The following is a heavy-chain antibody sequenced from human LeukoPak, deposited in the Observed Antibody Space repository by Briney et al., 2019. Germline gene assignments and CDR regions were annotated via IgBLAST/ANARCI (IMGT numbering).Heavy chain of an antibody. V-gene: IGHV4-34*01. CDR1: GGSFSGYY. CDR2: INHSGST. CDR3: ARSSGYFYYYYYMDV. Sequence: SETLSLTCAVYGGSFSGYYWSWIRQPPGKGLEWIGEINHSGSTNYNPSLKSRVTISVDTSKNQFSLKLSSVTAADTAVYYCARSSGYFYYYYYMDVWGKGTTVTLSS. J-gene: IGHJ6*03. D-gene: IGHD3-9*01.